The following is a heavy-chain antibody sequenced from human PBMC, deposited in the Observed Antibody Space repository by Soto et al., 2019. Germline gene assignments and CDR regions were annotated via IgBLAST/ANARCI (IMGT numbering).Heavy chain of an antibody. CDR1: GFTFGDYT. Sequence: PGGSMRLSCAASGFTFGDYTMHWVRQAPGKGLEWVANINQDGSEKYHVDSVKGRFTISRDNAKNSLYLQMNSLRAEDTAVYYCARFVSGSYKYWGQGTLVTVSS. CDR3: ARFVSGSYKY. D-gene: IGHD6-19*01. CDR2: INQDGSEK. J-gene: IGHJ4*02. V-gene: IGHV3-7*01.